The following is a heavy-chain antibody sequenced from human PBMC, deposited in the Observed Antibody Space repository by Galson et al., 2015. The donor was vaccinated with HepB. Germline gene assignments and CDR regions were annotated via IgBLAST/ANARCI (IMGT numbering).Heavy chain of an antibody. Sequence: SLRLSCAASGFTFSNAWMSWVRQAPGKGLEWVGRIKSKTDGGTTDYAAPVKGRFTISRDDSKNTLYLQMNSLKTEDTAMYYCTTETLGHYYDSSGSGGFDYWGQGTLVTVSS. CDR2: IKSKTDGGTT. CDR1: GFTFSNAW. CDR3: TTETLGHYYDSSGSGGFDY. D-gene: IGHD3-22*01. J-gene: IGHJ4*02. V-gene: IGHV3-15*01.